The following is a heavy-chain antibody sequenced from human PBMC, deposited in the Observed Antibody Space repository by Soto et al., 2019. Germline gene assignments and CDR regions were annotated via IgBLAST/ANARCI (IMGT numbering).Heavy chain of an antibody. CDR2: IHHSGST. D-gene: IGHD2-15*01. CDR1: GGSISSSNW. J-gene: IGHJ6*02. Sequence: PSETLSLTCAVSGGSISSSNWWNWVRQSPGKGLEWIGEIHHSGSTKYNPSLKSRVTKSIDKPRNQFSLKLSSVTAADTAVYYCARDVIGYCIHNRCPRPLYYYGMDVWGQGTTVTVSS. CDR3: ARDVIGYCIHNRCPRPLYYYGMDV. V-gene: IGHV4-4*02.